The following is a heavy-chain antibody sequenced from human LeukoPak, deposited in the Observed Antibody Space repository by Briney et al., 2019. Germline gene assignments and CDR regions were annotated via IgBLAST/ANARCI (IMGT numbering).Heavy chain of an antibody. CDR2: IYPLGST. CDR1: GGSISSYY. CDR3: ARVGPKKTFDY. V-gene: IGHV4-4*08. Sequence: PSETLSLTCTVSGGSISSYYWSWIRQPPGKGLEWIGRIYPLGSTNYNPSLKSRVTISLDTSKNQFSLNLSSVTAADTAVYFCARVGPKKTFDYWGQGTLVTVSS. J-gene: IGHJ4*02. D-gene: IGHD1-26*01.